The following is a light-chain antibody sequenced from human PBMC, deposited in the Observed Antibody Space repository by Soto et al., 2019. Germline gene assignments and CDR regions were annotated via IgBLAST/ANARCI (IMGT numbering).Light chain of an antibody. Sequence: QSVLTQPASVSGSPGQSITISCTGTSSGIGAYNYVSWYQQYPGKAPKLMIYGVTNRPSGVSNRFPSSKTGNTASLTISGLQAEDEADYYCFSHRSGDSHVFGTGTKVTVL. V-gene: IGLV2-14*01. J-gene: IGLJ1*01. CDR1: SSGIGAYNY. CDR3: FSHRSGDSHV. CDR2: GVT.